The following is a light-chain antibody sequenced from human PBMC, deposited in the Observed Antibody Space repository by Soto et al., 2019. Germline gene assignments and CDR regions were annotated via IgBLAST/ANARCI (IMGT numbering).Light chain of an antibody. CDR2: DAS. Sequence: DIQMTQSPSSLSASVGDRVTITCQASQDISMYLNWYQQKPGKAPKLLIYDASILEPGVPSRFSGSGSGTDFTLTISSLQPEDIATYYFQQYVHLYTGGQGTKLEIK. CDR3: QQYVHLYT. CDR1: QDISMY. V-gene: IGKV1-33*01. J-gene: IGKJ2*01.